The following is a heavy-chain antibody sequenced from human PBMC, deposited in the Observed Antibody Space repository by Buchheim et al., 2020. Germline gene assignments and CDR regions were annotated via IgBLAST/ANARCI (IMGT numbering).Heavy chain of an antibody. J-gene: IGHJ6*02. CDR3: AGDRNYYYGMDV. D-gene: IGHD1-14*01. CDR2: ISSSSSYT. Sequence: QVQLVESGGGLVKPGGSLRLSCAASGFTFSDYYMSWIRQAPGKGLEWVSYISSSSSYTNYADSVKGRFTISRDNAKNTLYLRMISLRAEDTAVYYCAGDRNYYYGMDVWGQGTT. CDR1: GFTFSDYY. V-gene: IGHV3-11*05.